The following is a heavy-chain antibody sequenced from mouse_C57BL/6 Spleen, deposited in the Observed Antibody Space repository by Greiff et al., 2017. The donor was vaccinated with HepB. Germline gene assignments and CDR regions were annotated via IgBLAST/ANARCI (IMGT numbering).Heavy chain of an antibody. V-gene: IGHV1-82*01. J-gene: IGHJ2*01. D-gene: IGHD6-1*01. CDR3: ASNRGLDY. CDR2: IYPGDGDT. Sequence: QVQLQQPGPELVKPGASVKISCKASGYAFSSSWMNWVKQRPGKGLEWIGRIYPGDGDTNYNGKFKGKATLTADKSSSTAYMQLSSLTSEDSAVYFCASNRGLDYWGQGTTLTVSS. CDR1: GYAFSSSW.